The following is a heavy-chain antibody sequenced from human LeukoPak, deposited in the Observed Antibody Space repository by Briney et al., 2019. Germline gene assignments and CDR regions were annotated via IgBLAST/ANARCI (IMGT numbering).Heavy chain of an antibody. CDR2: XYYSGST. V-gene: IGHV4-59*01. J-gene: IGHJ3*02. Sequence: GXXYYSGSTNYNPSLKSRVTISVDTSKNQFSLKLSSVTAADTAVYYCARDVLAAAVRNAFDIWGQGTMVTVSS. CDR3: ARDVLAAAVRNAFDI. D-gene: IGHD6-13*01.